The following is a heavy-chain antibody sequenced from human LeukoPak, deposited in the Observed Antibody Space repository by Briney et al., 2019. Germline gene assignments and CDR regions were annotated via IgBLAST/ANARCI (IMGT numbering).Heavy chain of an antibody. CDR3: ARGGHDGTYYLSY. CDR1: GFTFDDYA. J-gene: IGHJ4*02. CDR2: ISSSSSYI. V-gene: IGHV3-21*01. Sequence: GSLRLSCAASGFTFDDYAMHWVRQAPGKGLEWVSSISSSSSYIFYADSVKGRFTVSRDNAKNSLSLQMNSLRAEDTAVYYCARGGHDGTYYLSYWGQGTLVTVSP. D-gene: IGHD1-26*01.